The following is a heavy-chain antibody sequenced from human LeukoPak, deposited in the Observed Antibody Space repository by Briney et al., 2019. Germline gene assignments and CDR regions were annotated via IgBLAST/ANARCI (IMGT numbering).Heavy chain of an antibody. CDR3: ARVSDTDGSGRLGGYFDY. CDR1: GGSFSGYY. D-gene: IGHD3-10*01. CDR2: INHSGST. Sequence: PSETLSLTCAVYGGSFSGYYWSWIRQPPGKGLEWIGEINHSGSTNYNPSLKSRVTISVDMSKNQFSLKLSSVTAADTAVYYCARVSDTDGSGRLGGYFDYWGQGTLVTVSS. V-gene: IGHV4-34*01. J-gene: IGHJ4*02.